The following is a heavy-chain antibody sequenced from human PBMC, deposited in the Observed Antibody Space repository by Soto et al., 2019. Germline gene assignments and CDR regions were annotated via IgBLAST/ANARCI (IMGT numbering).Heavy chain of an antibody. CDR1: GGSISTVGHY. CDR3: ARATGTLRSRNCDY. V-gene: IGHV4-31*03. CDR2: IYHTGST. J-gene: IGHJ4*02. D-gene: IGHD1-1*01. Sequence: LSLTCSVSGGSISTVGHYWTWIRQPPGKGLEWIGSIYHTGSTYYSKSLRSRLTMSVDTSKSQFSLRLSSVTAADTAVYYCARATGTLRSRNCDYWGQGSLVTVSS.